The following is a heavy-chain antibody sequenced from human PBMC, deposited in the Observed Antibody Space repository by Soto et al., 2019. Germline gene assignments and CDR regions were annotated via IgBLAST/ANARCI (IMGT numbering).Heavy chain of an antibody. CDR3: AKSYSSSWRGPFDY. D-gene: IGHD6-13*01. CDR1: GFTFSSYA. V-gene: IGHV3-23*01. Sequence: EVQLLESGGGLVQPGGSLRLSCAASGFTFSSYAMSWVRQAPGKGLEWVSAISGSGASTYYADSVKGRFTISRDNSKNTLYLQMNSLGAEDTAVYYCAKSYSSSWRGPFDYWGQGTLVTVSS. CDR2: ISGSGAST. J-gene: IGHJ4*02.